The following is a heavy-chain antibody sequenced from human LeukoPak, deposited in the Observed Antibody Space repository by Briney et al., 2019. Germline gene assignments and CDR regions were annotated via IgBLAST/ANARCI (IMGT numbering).Heavy chain of an antibody. CDR3: ARWMATVTTPDY. Sequence: ASVKVSCKASGYTFNGFYLHWVRQAPAQGLEWMGWINPNSGGTNYAQKSQGRVTMTRDTSISTAYMELSRLRSDDTAVYYCARWMATVTTPDYWGQGTLVTVSS. J-gene: IGHJ4*02. D-gene: IGHD4-11*01. V-gene: IGHV1-2*02. CDR2: INPNSGGT. CDR1: GYTFNGFY.